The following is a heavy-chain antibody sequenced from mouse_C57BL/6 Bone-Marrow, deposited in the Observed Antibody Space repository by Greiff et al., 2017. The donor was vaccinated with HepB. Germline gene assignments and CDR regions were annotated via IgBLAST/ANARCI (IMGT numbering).Heavy chain of an antibody. D-gene: IGHD2-4*01. J-gene: IGHJ1*03. V-gene: IGHV1-52*01. Sequence: VQLQQPGAELVRPGSSVKLSCKASGYTFTSYWMHWVKQRPIQGLEWIGNIDPSDSETHYNQKFKDKATLTVDKSSSTAYMQLSSLTSEDSAVYYCASDYDYDGYWYFDVWGTGTTVTVSS. CDR1: GYTFTSYW. CDR3: ASDYDYDGYWYFDV. CDR2: IDPSDSET.